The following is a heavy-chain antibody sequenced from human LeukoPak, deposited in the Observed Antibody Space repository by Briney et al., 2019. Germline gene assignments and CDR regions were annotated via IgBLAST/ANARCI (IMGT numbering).Heavy chain of an antibody. J-gene: IGHJ4*02. CDR1: GFTFDDYA. V-gene: IGHV3-21*01. CDR2: ISSSSSYI. D-gene: IGHD3-22*01. CDR3: ARTYDSSGYYWDY. Sequence: GGSLRLSCAASGFTFDDYAMHWVRQAPGKGLEWVSSISSSSSYIYYADSVKGRFTISRDNAKNSLYLQMNSLRAEDTAVYYCARTYDSSGYYWDYWGQGTLVTVSS.